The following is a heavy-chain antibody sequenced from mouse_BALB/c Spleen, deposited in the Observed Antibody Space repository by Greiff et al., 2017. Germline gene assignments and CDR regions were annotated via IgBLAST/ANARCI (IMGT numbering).Heavy chain of an antibody. CDR1: GFSLTGYG. D-gene: IGHD1-1*01. CDR3: ARDSWDWYFDV. CDR2: IWGDGST. J-gene: IGHJ1*01. Sequence: VKLEESGPGLVAPSQSLSITCTVSGFSLTGYGVNWVRQPPGKGLEWLGMIWGDGSTDYNSALTSRLSISKDNSTCQVYLKMNSMQTDDAARYYCARDSWDWYFDVWGAGTTVTVSS. V-gene: IGHV2-6-7*01.